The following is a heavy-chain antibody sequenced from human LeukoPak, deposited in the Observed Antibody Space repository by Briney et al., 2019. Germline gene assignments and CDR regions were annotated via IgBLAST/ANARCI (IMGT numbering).Heavy chain of an antibody. Sequence: PGGSLRLSCAAPGFIFDDYAIHWVRQAPGKGLEWVSLISGDGGSTFYADSVKGRFTISRDNSKNSLYLQISSLRRQATALYYCGRESERSGCCDYWGQGTLVNVSS. CDR3: GRESERSGCCDY. V-gene: IGHV3-43*02. CDR2: ISGDGGST. CDR1: GFIFDDYA. J-gene: IGHJ4*02. D-gene: IGHD6-19*01.